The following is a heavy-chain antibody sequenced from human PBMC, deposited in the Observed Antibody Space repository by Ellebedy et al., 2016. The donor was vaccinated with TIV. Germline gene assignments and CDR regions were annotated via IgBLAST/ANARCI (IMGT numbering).Heavy chain of an antibody. V-gene: IGHV3-23*01. CDR1: GFTFSSYA. D-gene: IGHD3-10*01. Sequence: GESLKISCAASGFTFSSYAMSWVRQAPGKGLEWVSTISNTCSRTYYADSVKGRFTVSRDTSKNTLYLQMNSLRAEDTAIYYCAKDSGKYGWNSEYWGQGTQVTVSS. CDR3: AKDSGKYGWNSEY. J-gene: IGHJ4*02. CDR2: ISNTCSRT.